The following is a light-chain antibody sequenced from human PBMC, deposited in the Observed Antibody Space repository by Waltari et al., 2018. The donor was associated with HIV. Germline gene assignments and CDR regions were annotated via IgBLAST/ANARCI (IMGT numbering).Light chain of an antibody. CDR3: ATWDDSLSGVV. CDR1: SSNIGNYY. V-gene: IGLV1-47*01. CDR2: RNN. J-gene: IGLJ2*01. Sequence: QSVLTQPPSASATPGQRVTISCSGSSSNIGNYYVYWYHPRPGATPKVLIFRNNRRPAGVPDRVSGSKSGTSASLAISGLRSEDEADYYCATWDDSLSGVVVGGGTKLTVL.